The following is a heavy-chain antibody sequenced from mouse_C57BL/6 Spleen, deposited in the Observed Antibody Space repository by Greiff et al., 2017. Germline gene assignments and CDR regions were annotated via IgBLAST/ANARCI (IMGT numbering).Heavy chain of an antibody. CDR1: GYTFTDYE. CDR2: IDPETGGT. V-gene: IGHV1-15*01. D-gene: IGHD1-1*01. J-gene: IGHJ2*01. CDR3: TGYASRGPFDY. Sequence: QVQLQQSGAELVRPGASVTLSCKASGYTFTDYEMHWVKQTPVHGLEWIGAIDPETGGTAYNQKFKGKAILTADKSSSTAYMELRSLTSEDSAVYYWTGYASRGPFDYWGQGTTLTVPS.